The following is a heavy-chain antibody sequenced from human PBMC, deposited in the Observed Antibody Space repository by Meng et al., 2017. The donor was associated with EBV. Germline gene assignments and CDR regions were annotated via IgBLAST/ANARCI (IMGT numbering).Heavy chain of an antibody. CDR3: ARDGRLYDTPSPFDY. V-gene: IGHV1-18*01. CDR2: ISAYNGNT. D-gene: IGHD3-22*01. Sequence: QVQVVQSGAEVKKPGASVKVTCKASGYTFTSYGISWVRQAPGQGLEWMGWISAYNGNTNYAQKLQGRVTMTTDTSTSTAYMELRSLRSDDTAVYYCARDGRLYDTPSPFDYWGQGTLVTVSS. CDR1: GYTFTSYG. J-gene: IGHJ4*02.